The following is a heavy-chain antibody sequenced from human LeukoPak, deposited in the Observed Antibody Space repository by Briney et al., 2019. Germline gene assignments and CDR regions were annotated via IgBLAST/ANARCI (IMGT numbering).Heavy chain of an antibody. CDR2: AYYRSKWYI. D-gene: IGHD3-10*01. CDR1: GDSVSGSPAV. V-gene: IGHV6-1*01. CDR3: ARGAVRGGTNFDY. J-gene: IGHJ4*02. Sequence: SRTPSLTCAISGDSVSGSPAVWNWIRQSPSRGLEWLGRAYYRSKWYIDYAVSVKGRITITPDTSKNQFSLQLNSVTPEDTAVYYCARGAVRGGTNFDYWGQGTLVTVSS.